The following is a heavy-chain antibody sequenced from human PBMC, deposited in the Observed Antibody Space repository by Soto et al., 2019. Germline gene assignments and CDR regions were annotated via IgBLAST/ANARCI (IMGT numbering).Heavy chain of an antibody. J-gene: IGHJ4*02. Sequence: QLQLQESGSGLVKPSQTLSLTCAVSGGSIGSGGYSWSWIRQPPGKGLEWIGYIYHSGSTYYNPSLKSRVTISVDRSKNQFSLKLSSVTAADTAVYYCARVRYSGYDSTEFDYWGQGTLVTVSS. D-gene: IGHD5-12*01. CDR3: ARVRYSGYDSTEFDY. CDR2: IYHSGST. V-gene: IGHV4-30-2*01. CDR1: GGSIGSGGYS.